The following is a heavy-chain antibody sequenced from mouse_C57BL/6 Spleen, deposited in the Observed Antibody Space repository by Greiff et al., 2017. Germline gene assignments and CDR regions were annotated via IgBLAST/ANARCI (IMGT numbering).Heavy chain of an antibody. CDR1: GFNIKDYY. CDR3: AYYYGSSYVHYYAMDY. D-gene: IGHD1-1*01. Sequence: EVQLQQSGAELVKPGASVKLSCTASGFNIKDYYMHWVKQRTEQGLEWIGRIDPEDGETKYAPKFQGKATITADTSSNTAYLQLSSLTSEDTAVYYCAYYYGSSYVHYYAMDYWGQGTSVTVAS. CDR2: IDPEDGET. J-gene: IGHJ4*01. V-gene: IGHV14-2*01.